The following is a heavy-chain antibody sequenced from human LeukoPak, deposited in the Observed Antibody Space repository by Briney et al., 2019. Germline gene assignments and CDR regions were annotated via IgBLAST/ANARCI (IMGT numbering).Heavy chain of an antibody. CDR2: IKQDGSEK. Sequence: PGGSLRLSCAASGFTFSSYSMNWVRQAPGKGLEWVANIKQDGSEKYYVDSVKGRFTISRDNAKNSLYLQMNSLRAEDTAVYYCARVYDFWSGYWPYYFDYWGQGTLVTVSS. D-gene: IGHD3-3*01. V-gene: IGHV3-7*01. CDR3: ARVYDFWSGYWPYYFDY. CDR1: GFTFSSYS. J-gene: IGHJ4*02.